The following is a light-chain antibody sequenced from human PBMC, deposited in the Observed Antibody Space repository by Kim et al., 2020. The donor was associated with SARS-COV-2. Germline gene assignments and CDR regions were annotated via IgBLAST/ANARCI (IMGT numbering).Light chain of an antibody. CDR2: RNN. J-gene: IGLJ2*01. CDR1: TSNIGTNY. CDR3: AAWDGSLSGVV. V-gene: IGLV1-47*01. Sequence: GQGVTISCSGSTSNIGTNYVYWYQQLPGTAPKLLIYRNNQRPSGVPDRFSASKSGTSASLAISGLRSEDEADYYCAAWDGSLSGVVFGGGTQLTVL.